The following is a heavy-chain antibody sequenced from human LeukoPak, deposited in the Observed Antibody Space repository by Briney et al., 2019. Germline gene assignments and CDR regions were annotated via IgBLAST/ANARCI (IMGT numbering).Heavy chain of an antibody. V-gene: IGHV4-39*07. J-gene: IGHJ2*01. CDR1: GGSISSSSYY. Sequence: SETLSLTCTVSGGSISSSSYYWGWIRQPPGKGLEWIGSIYYSGSTYYNPSLKSRVTISVDTSKNQFSLKLSSVTAADTAVYYCARVGYITMIVVVSHWYFDLWGRGTLVTVSS. CDR3: ARVGYITMIVVVSHWYFDL. CDR2: IYYSGST. D-gene: IGHD3-22*01.